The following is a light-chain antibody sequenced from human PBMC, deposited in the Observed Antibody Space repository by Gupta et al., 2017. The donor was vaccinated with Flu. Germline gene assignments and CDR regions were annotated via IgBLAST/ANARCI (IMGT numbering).Light chain of an antibody. CDR3: QQYYSSPLT. V-gene: IGKV4-1*01. CDR1: QNIFFSSNNKNY. CDR2: WSS. J-gene: IGKJ1*01. Sequence: NCKSSQNIFFSSNNKNYLAWYQQRPGQPPKLLIYWSSTRESGVPDRFSGSGSGTDFTLTISSLQAEDVAIYYCQQYYSSPLTFGQGTKVEIK.